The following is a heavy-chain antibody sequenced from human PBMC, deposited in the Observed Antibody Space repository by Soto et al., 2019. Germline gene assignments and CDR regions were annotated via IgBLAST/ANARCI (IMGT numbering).Heavy chain of an antibody. Sequence: SETLSLTCTVSGGSISSYYWSWIRQPPGEGLEWIGYIYYSGSTNYNPSLKSRVTISVDTSKNQFSLRLSSVTAADTAVYYCARGPYGRIDNWFDSWGQGTLVTVSS. D-gene: IGHD3-10*01. J-gene: IGHJ5*01. CDR3: ARGPYGRIDNWFDS. CDR1: GGSISSYY. CDR2: IYYSGST. V-gene: IGHV4-59*01.